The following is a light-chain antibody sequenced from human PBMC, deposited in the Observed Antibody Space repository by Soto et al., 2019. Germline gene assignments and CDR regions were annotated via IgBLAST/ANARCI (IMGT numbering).Light chain of an antibody. Sequence: QSALTQPPSASGSPGQSVTISCTGTNRDVGTHNYVSWYQHYPGKATKLLIYDVVKRPSGIPHRFSRSKSGNTASLSGSGLQADDEADYYFFSYAGGSTFVFGTGTKVTVL. CDR2: DVV. CDR3: FSYAGGSTFV. CDR1: NRDVGTHNY. V-gene: IGLV2-8*01. J-gene: IGLJ1*01.